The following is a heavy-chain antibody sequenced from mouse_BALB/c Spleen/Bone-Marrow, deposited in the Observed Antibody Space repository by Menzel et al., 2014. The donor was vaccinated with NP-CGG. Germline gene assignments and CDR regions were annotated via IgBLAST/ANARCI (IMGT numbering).Heavy chain of an antibody. D-gene: IGHD2-1*01. J-gene: IGHJ2*01. CDR3: VRGNYGNYVDYFGF. V-gene: IGHV5-6-3*01. Sequence: EVHLVESGGGLVQPGGSLKLSCAASGFTFSNYGMSWVRQTPDKRLELVATINSNGGSTYYPDSVKGRFTISRDTAKNTLYLQMSSLKSEETAMYYCVRGNYGNYVDYFGFWGQGTTLTVSS. CDR2: INSNGGST. CDR1: GFTFSNYG.